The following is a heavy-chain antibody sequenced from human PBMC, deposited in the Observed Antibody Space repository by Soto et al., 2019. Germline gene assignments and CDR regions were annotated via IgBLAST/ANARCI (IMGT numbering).Heavy chain of an antibody. J-gene: IGHJ4*02. D-gene: IGHD3-3*01. Sequence: ASVKVSCKASGYTFTSYGISWVRQAPGQGLEWMGWISAYNGNTNYAQKLQGRVTMTTDTSTSTAYMELRSLGSDDTAVYSCARGSLFLEWLLLDNWGQGTLVTVSS. CDR2: ISAYNGNT. CDR1: GYTFTSYG. V-gene: IGHV1-18*01. CDR3: ARGSLFLEWLLLDN.